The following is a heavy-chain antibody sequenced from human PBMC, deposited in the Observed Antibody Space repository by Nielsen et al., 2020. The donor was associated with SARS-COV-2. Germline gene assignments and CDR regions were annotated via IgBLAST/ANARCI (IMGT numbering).Heavy chain of an antibody. V-gene: IGHV7-4-1*02. CDR2: INTNTGNP. Sequence: ASVKVSCKASGYTFTSYAMNWVRQAPGQGLEWMGWINTNTGNPTYAQGFTGRFVFSLDTSVSTAYLQISSLKAEDTAVYYCAREPWYCSSTSCYGDYFDYWGQGTLVTVSS. J-gene: IGHJ4*02. CDR1: GYTFTSYA. D-gene: IGHD2-2*01. CDR3: AREPWYCSSTSCYGDYFDY.